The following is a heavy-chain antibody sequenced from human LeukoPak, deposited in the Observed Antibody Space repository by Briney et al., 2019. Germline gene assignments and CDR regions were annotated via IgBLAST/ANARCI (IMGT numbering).Heavy chain of an antibody. J-gene: IGHJ6*03. CDR2: IDWDDDK. CDR3: ARILGYGKDLLGYMDV. CDR1: GFSLRTSGMC. D-gene: IGHD5-12*01. V-gene: IGHV2-70*11. Sequence: SGPALVKPTQTLTLTCTFSGFSLRTSGMCVSWIRQPPGKALEWLARIDWDDDKYYSTSLKTRLTISKDTSKNEVVLTMTNMDPVDTATYYCARILGYGKDLLGYMDVWGKGTTVTVSS.